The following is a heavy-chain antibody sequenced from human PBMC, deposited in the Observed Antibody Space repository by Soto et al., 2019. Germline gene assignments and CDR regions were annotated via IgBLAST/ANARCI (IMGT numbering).Heavy chain of an antibody. Sequence: EVQLVESGGGLVQPGGSRRLSCEASGFTLIGYSMHWFRQAPGKGLEWVSYISGSGGTIYYADSVKGRFTISRDNAKNSLSVQMNSLRDEDTAVYFCARETGLRSSGWSYYFDFWGQGTRVTVSS. J-gene: IGHJ4*02. CDR3: ARETGLRSSGWSYYFDF. D-gene: IGHD6-19*01. V-gene: IGHV3-48*02. CDR2: ISGSGGTI. CDR1: GFTLIGYS.